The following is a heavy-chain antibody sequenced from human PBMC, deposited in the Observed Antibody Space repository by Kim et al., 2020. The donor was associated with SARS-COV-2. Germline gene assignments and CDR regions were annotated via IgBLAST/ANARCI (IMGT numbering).Heavy chain of an antibody. CDR2: IIPIFGTA. Sequence: SVKVSCKASGGTFSSYAISWVRQAPGQGLEWMGGIIPIFGTANYAQKFQGRVTITADESTSTAYMELSSLRSEDTAVYYCARDPAPGEPHDYWGQGTLVTVSS. V-gene: IGHV1-69*13. J-gene: IGHJ4*02. CDR3: ARDPAPGEPHDY. CDR1: GGTFSSYA.